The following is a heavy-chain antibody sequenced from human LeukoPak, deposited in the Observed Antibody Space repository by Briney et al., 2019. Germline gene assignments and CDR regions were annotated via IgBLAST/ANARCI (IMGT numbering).Heavy chain of an antibody. CDR3: AREARVRYFDY. CDR2: ISTSGGST. Sequence: GGSLRLSCAASGFTFTNYAMSWVRQAPGKGLEWVSSISTSGGSTYYADSVKGRFTISRDDSKNSLYLQMNNLRPEDTAVYYCAREARVRYFDYGGQGTLVTVSS. J-gene: IGHJ4*02. CDR1: GFTFTNYA. D-gene: IGHD3-10*01. V-gene: IGHV3-23*01.